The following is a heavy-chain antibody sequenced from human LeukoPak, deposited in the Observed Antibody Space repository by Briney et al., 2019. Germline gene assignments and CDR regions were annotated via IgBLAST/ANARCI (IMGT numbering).Heavy chain of an antibody. J-gene: IGHJ4*02. Sequence: SETLSLTCTVSGGSVSSSSYYRGWIRQPPGKGLEWIGSIYYSGSTYYNPSLKSRVTISVDTSKNQFSLQLTSVTAADTAVYYCARGESTINFDYWGQGTLVTVSS. CDR1: GGSVSSSSYY. V-gene: IGHV4-39*07. CDR2: IYYSGST. CDR3: ARGESTINFDY.